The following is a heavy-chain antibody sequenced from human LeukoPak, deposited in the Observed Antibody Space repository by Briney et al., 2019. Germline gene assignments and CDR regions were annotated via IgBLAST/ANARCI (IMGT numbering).Heavy chain of an antibody. CDR1: GYTFTSYY. CDR3: ARVCDDIVVVPAAPYYYYGMDV. D-gene: IGHD2-2*01. CDR2: INPSGGST. J-gene: IGHJ6*02. V-gene: IGHV1-46*01. Sequence: GASVKVSCKASGYTFTSYYMHWVRQAPGQGLEWMGIINPSGGSTSYAQKFQGRVTMTRDTSKNQFSLKLSSVTAADTAVYYCARVCDDIVVVPAAPYYYYGMDVWGQGTTVTVSS.